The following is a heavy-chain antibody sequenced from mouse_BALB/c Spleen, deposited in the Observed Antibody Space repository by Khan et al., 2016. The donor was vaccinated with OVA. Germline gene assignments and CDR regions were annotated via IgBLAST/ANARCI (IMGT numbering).Heavy chain of an antibody. D-gene: IGHD1-1*01. CDR3: ARVYGGDFDY. J-gene: IGHJ2*01. CDR1: GYSITSDYA. V-gene: IGHV3-2*02. Sequence: EVQLQESGPGLVKPSRSLSLTCTVTGYSITSDYAWNWIRQFPGNKLEWMGYISYSGNTNYNPSLKSRISITRDTSKNQFFLQLNSVTTEDTATYSCARVYGGDFDYWGQGTTLTVSS. CDR2: ISYSGNT.